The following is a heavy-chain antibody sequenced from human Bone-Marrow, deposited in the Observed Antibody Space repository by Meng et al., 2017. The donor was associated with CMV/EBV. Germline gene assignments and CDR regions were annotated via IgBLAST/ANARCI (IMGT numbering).Heavy chain of an antibody. V-gene: IGHV3-53*01. J-gene: IGHJ6*02. CDR3: ARDGYGLDV. CDR1: GFTVSSNY. CDR2: IYTGGST. Sequence: GESLKISCAASGFTVSSNYMSWVRQAPGKGLEWVAVIYTGGSTDYADSVKGRFTISRDNSKNTLYLQMNSLRAEDTAVYYCARDGYGLDVWGRGTTVTVPS.